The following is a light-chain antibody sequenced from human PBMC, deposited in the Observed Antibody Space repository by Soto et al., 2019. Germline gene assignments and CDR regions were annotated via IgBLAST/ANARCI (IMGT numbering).Light chain of an antibody. CDR1: QSVSSNY. V-gene: IGKV3-20*01. Sequence: EIVLTQSPGTLSLSPGERATLSCRASQSVSSNYLAWYQQKPGQAPRLLIYGASSRATGIPDRFSGSGSGTYFALTISRPEPEDFAVYYCQQYGSSPPYTFGEGIKLEI. CDR3: QQYGSSPPYT. J-gene: IGKJ2*01. CDR2: GAS.